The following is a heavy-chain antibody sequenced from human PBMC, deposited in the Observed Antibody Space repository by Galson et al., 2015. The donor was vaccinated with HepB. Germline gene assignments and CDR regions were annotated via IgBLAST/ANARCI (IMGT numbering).Heavy chain of an antibody. CDR2: VIPIFSTA. D-gene: IGHD3-10*01. J-gene: IGHJ4*02. V-gene: IGHV1-69*13. CDR1: GGTFSSYA. CDR3: SLIYGSGSYGHFDY. Sequence: SAKVSCKASGGTFSSYAISWVRQAPGQGLEWMGGVIPIFSTANYAQKFQGRVTITADESTNTAYMELSSLRSEDTAVYYCSLIYGSGSYGHFDYWGQGTLVTVSS.